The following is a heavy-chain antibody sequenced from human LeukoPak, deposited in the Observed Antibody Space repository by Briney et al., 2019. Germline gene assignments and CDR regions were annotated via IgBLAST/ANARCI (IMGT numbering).Heavy chain of an antibody. CDR3: ARSYGSGSYPSYYYYGMDV. J-gene: IGHJ6*02. Sequence: GGSLRLSCAASGFTSSSYGMHWVRQAPGKGLEWVAVISYDGSNKYYADSVKGRFTISRDNSKNTLYLQMNSLRAEDTAVYYCARSYGSGSYPSYYYYGMDVWGQGTTVTVSS. CDR1: GFTSSSYG. D-gene: IGHD3-10*01. V-gene: IGHV3-30*03. CDR2: ISYDGSNK.